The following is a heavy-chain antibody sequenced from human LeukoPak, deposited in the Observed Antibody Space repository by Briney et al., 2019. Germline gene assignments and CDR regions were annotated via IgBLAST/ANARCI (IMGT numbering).Heavy chain of an antibody. CDR2: IYYSGST. D-gene: IGHD3-3*01. Sequence: PSETLSLTCTVSGGSVSSYYWNWVRQPPGKGLEWVGYIYYSGSTNYNPSLKSRVTISVDTSKNQFSLKLSSVTAADTALYYCARGYYHFDYWGQGTLVTVSS. CDR3: ARGYYHFDY. J-gene: IGHJ4*02. V-gene: IGHV4-59*08. CDR1: GGSVSSYY.